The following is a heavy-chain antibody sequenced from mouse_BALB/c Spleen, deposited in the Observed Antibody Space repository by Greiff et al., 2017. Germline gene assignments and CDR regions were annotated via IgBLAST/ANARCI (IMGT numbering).Heavy chain of an antibody. CDR3: AKQGALLRGAMDY. CDR2: IWGGGST. D-gene: IGHD1-2*01. J-gene: IGHJ4*01. V-gene: IGHV2-6-5*01. CDR1: GFSLTDYG. Sequence: VQLVESGPGLVAPSQSLSITCTVSGFSLTDYGVSWIRQPPGKGLEWLGVIWGGGSTYYNSALKSRLSISKDNSKSQVFLKMNSLQTDDTAMYYCAKQGALLRGAMDYWGQGTSVTVSS.